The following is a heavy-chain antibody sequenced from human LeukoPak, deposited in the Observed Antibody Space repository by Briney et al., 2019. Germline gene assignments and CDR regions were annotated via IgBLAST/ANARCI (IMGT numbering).Heavy chain of an antibody. J-gene: IGHJ4*02. Sequence: GGSLRLSCAASGFTFSNYGFHWVRQAPGKGLEWVAVMWYDGSNKYYADSVKGRFTISRDNSKNTLYLQMNSLRAEDTAMYYCARDLGTTNYFFDYWGQGTLVTVSS. V-gene: IGHV3-33*01. CDR1: GFTFSNYG. D-gene: IGHD4-17*01. CDR3: ARDLGTTNYFFDY. CDR2: MWYDGSNK.